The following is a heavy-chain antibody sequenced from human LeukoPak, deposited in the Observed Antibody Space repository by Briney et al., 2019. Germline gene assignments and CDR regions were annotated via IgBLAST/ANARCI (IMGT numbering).Heavy chain of an antibody. CDR2: INPSGGST. CDR1: GYTFTSYY. Sequence: ASVKVSCKASGYTFTSYYMHWVRQAPGQGLEWMGIINPSGGSTSYAQKFQGRVTMTRDTSTSTVYMELSSLRSEDTAVYYCAKSGGVSITMIVVVDAFDIWGQGTMVTVSS. V-gene: IGHV1-46*01. CDR3: AKSGGVSITMIVVVDAFDI. J-gene: IGHJ3*02. D-gene: IGHD3-22*01.